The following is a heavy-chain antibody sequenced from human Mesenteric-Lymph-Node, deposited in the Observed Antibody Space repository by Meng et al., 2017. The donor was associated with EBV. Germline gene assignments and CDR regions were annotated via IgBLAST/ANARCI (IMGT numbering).Heavy chain of an antibody. CDR1: GYTFTTYA. CDR3: ARDFNNWRDTNYFDP. V-gene: IGHV1-3*01. CDR2: INAANGNT. Sequence: QVQLVQTGAEVKKPGASVKGFRKASGYTFTTYAMYWVRQAPGKRLEWMGWINAANGNTKYSQKFQDRVTITSDTSASTSYMELSSLRSEDTAVYYCARDFNNWRDTNYFDPWGQGTLVTVSS. D-gene: IGHD1-1*01. J-gene: IGHJ5*02.